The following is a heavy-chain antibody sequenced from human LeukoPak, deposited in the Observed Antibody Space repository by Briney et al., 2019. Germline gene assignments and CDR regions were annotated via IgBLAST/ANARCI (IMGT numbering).Heavy chain of an antibody. J-gene: IGHJ6*02. CDR2: VYYSGST. V-gene: IGHV4-59*01. CDR3: ARAWGSSSFYTGVMDV. D-gene: IGHD3-16*01. CDR1: GGSISSYY. Sequence: SETLSLTCTVSGGSISSYYWSWIRQPPGKGLEWIGYVYYSGSTNYNPSLKSRVTISVDTSKNQFSLKLSSVTAADTAVFYCARAWGSSSFYTGVMDVWGQGTTVTVSS.